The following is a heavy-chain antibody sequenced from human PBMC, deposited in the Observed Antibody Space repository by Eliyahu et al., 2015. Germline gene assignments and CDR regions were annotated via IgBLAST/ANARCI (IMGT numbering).Heavy chain of an antibody. CDR3: ARGRDGPEPFDY. D-gene: IGHD5-24*01. CDR1: GFTVSSNY. Sequence: EVQLVESGGGLIQPGGSLRLSCAASGFTVSSNYXSWVRQAXGKGLEWVSVXYSGGSTYYADSVKGRFTISRDNSKNTLYLQMNSLRAEDTAVYYCARGRDGPEPFDYWGQGTLVTASS. J-gene: IGHJ4*02. V-gene: IGHV3-53*01. CDR2: XYSGGST.